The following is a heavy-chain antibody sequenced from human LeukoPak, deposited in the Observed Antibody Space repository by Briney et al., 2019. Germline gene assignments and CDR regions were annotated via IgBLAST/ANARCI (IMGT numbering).Heavy chain of an antibody. J-gene: IGHJ3*02. CDR2: IYSGGST. CDR1: GFTVSNNY. Sequence: GGSLRLSCAASGFTVSNNYMSWVRQAPGKGLEWVSVIYSGGSTYYADSVKGRFTISRDNSKNTLYLQMNSLRAEDTAVYYCARAQIYYYDSSGSHDAFDIWGQGTMVTVSS. V-gene: IGHV3-66*01. D-gene: IGHD3-22*01. CDR3: ARAQIYYYDSSGSHDAFDI.